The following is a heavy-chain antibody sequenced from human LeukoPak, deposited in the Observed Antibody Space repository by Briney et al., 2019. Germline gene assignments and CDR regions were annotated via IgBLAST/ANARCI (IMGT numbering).Heavy chain of an antibody. CDR2: IYHSGST. V-gene: IGHV4-4*02. J-gene: IGHJ4*02. D-gene: IGHD4-17*01. CDR1: GGSISSPYW. Sequence: SETLSLTCAVSGGSISSPYWWSWVRQPPGKGLEWIGEIYHSGSTNYNPSLKSRVTVSVDKFKNEFSLNLTSVTAADTAIYYCVREGSDYVRFFDYWGQGTLVTVSS. CDR3: VREGSDYVRFFDY.